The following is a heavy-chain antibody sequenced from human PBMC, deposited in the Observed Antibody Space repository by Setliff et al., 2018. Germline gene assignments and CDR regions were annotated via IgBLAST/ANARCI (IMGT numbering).Heavy chain of an antibody. D-gene: IGHD6-13*01. CDR3: ARAGLAAAGRKGVFDH. CDR2: ISPGGGSA. CDR1: GYTLSRHY. J-gene: IGHJ4*02. V-gene: IGHV1-46*01. Sequence: GASVKVSCKATGYTLSRHYMHWVRQAPGQGLEWMGIISPGGGSASIVEKFQGRVTMTSDTSTSTVYMELNSLTSNDTAVYYCARAGLAAAGRKGVFDHWGQGTLVTVSS.